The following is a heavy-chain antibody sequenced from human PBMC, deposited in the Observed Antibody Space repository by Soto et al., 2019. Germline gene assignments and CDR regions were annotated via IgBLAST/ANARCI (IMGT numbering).Heavy chain of an antibody. J-gene: IGHJ5*02. CDR1: GASISSYF. D-gene: IGHD6-19*01. Sequence: PSETLSLTCTVSGASISSYFWTWIRQPAGKGLDWIGRIYTSGTTNYNPSLKSRVTMSVDTSKNHFSLNLSSVTAADTAVYYCAREAGPDRWFDPWGQGTLVTVSS. V-gene: IGHV4-4*07. CDR3: AREAGPDRWFDP. CDR2: IYTSGTT.